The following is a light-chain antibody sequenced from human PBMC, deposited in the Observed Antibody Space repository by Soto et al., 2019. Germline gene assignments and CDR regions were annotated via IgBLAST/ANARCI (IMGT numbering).Light chain of an antibody. V-gene: IGKV1-39*01. J-gene: IGKJ4*01. CDR1: LTFRNY. CDR3: QQSYSTPR. Sequence: DIQMTQSTSPLSASVGDRVTITCRASLTFRNYLNWYQQKPGEAPKLLINATSRLQSGVPSRFSGSGSGTDFTLTINTLQPEDIATYYCQQSYSTPRFGGGTRVEIK. CDR2: ATS.